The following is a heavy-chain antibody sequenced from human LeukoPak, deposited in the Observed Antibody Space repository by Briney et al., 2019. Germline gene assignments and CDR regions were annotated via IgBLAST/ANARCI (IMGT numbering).Heavy chain of an antibody. Sequence: GGSLRLSCAASGFTFSSCAMAWVRQAPGKGLEWVSTVSISGANRYHADSVKGRFTISRDNSQNTLFLQMNSLRGEDTAVYYCAKDGLSGYNFDFWGRGTLVSVSS. V-gene: IGHV3-23*01. CDR1: GFTFSSCA. J-gene: IGHJ5*01. D-gene: IGHD5-24*01. CDR2: VSISGANR. CDR3: AKDGLSGYNFDF.